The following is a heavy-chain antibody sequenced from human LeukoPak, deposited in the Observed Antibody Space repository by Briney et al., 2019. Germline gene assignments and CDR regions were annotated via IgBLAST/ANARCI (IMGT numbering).Heavy chain of an antibody. CDR2: ISWNSGTI. CDR3: AREGSGY. J-gene: IGHJ4*02. V-gene: IGHV3-9*01. CDR1: GFTFDDYA. Sequence: GGSLRLSCAASGFTFDDYAMHWVRQVPGKGLEWVSGISWNSGTIGYAESVKGRFTISRDNAKNSLYLQMNSLRAEDTAVYYCAREGSGYWGQGTLVTVSS. D-gene: IGHD2-15*01.